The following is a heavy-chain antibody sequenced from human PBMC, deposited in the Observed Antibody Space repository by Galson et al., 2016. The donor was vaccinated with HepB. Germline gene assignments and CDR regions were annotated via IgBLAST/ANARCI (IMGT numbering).Heavy chain of an antibody. J-gene: IGHJ4*02. CDR1: GGSISRNNW. D-gene: IGHD2-15*01. Sequence: SETLSLTCVVSGGSISRNNWWSWVRQAPGKGLEWIGEIYHSGNTNYSPSLESRVTISIDKSRNEFSLRLTSVTAADTSVYYCARKDCSGGSCYSGFDSWGKGMLVIASS. CDR2: IYHSGNT. V-gene: IGHV4/OR15-8*02. CDR3: ARKDCSGGSCYSGFDS.